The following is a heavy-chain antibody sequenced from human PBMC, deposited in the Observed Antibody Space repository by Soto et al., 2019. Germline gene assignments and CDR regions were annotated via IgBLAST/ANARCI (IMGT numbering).Heavy chain of an antibody. V-gene: IGHV5-51*01. D-gene: IGHD2-15*01. CDR3: ARNSHCSGGSCYGPDDYYYMDV. CDR2: IYPGDSDT. J-gene: IGHJ6*03. Sequence: GESLKISCKGSGYSFTSYWIGWVRQMPGKGLEWMGIIYPGDSDTRYSPSFQGQVTISADKSISTAYLQWSSLKASDTAMYYCARNSHCSGGSCYGPDDYYYMDVWGKGTTVTVSS. CDR1: GYSFTSYW.